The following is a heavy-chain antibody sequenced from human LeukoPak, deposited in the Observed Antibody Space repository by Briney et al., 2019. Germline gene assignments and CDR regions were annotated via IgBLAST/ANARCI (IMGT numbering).Heavy chain of an antibody. V-gene: IGHV4-30-4*01. Sequence: LQTLSLTCTVSGDSISSGDYYWSWIRQPPGKGLEWIGYIYYSGSTYYNPSLKSRVTISLDTSKNQFSLKLNSVTAADTAVYYCVRRIYDSGSPFDYWGQGTLVPVSS. CDR3: VRRIYDSGSPFDY. J-gene: IGHJ4*02. CDR1: GDSISSGDYY. CDR2: IYYSGST. D-gene: IGHD3-10*01.